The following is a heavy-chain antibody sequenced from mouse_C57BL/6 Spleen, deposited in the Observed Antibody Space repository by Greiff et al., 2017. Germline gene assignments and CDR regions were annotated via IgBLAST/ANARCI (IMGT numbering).Heavy chain of an antibody. Sequence: EVKLMESGGGLVQSGRSLRLSCATSGFTFSDFYMEWVRQAPGKGLEWIAASRNKANDYTTEYSASVKGRLIVSRDTSQSILHLQMNALRAEDTAIYYCARDATGTGAMDYWGQGTSVTVSS. V-gene: IGHV7-1*01. D-gene: IGHD4-1*01. CDR2: SRNKANDYTT. CDR3: ARDATGTGAMDY. CDR1: GFTFSDFY. J-gene: IGHJ4*01.